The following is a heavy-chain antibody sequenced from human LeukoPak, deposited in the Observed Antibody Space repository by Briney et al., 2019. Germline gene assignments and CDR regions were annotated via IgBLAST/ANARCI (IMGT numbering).Heavy chain of an antibody. CDR2: INPGDGTT. CDR3: ARWWDDGSGYSYYYGMDV. CDR1: GGTFSSYA. Sequence: GASVKVSCKASGGTFSSYAISWVRQAPGQGLEWMGVINPGDGTTSYAQKFQGRVTMTRDTSTSTVYMELSSLRSDDTAVYYCARWWDDGSGYSYYYGMDVWGQGTTVTVSS. J-gene: IGHJ6*02. V-gene: IGHV1-46*01. D-gene: IGHD3-22*01.